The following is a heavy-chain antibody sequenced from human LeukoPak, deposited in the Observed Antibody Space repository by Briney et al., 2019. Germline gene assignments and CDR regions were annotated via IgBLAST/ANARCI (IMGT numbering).Heavy chain of an antibody. D-gene: IGHD5-12*01. CDR3: ARDHLDIVPTIYSF. V-gene: IGHV1-18*04. J-gene: IGHJ4*02. CDR2: ISPHNGNT. CDR1: GYIFTSYG. Sequence: ASVKVSCKTSGYIFTSYGISWVRQAHGQGLEWLGWISPHNGNTNYAQNVQGRVTLTTDTSANTAYLELRSLRSDDTALYYCARDHLDIVPTIYSFWGQGALVTVSS.